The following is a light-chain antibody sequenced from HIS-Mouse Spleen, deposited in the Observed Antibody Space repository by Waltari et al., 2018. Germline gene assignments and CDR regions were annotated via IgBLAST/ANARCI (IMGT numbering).Light chain of an antibody. CDR3: QSADSSGTYVV. CDR2: KDS. V-gene: IGLV3-25*03. Sequence: YELTQPPSVSVSPGQTARITCSGDALPKKYAYWYQQKPGQAPVLVIYKDSERPSGIPERFSGSSSGTTVTLTISGVQAEDEADYYCQSADSSGTYVVFGGGTKLTVL. CDR1: ALPKKY. J-gene: IGLJ2*01.